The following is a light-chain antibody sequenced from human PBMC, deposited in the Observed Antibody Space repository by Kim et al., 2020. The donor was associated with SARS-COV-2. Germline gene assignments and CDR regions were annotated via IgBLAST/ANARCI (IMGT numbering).Light chain of an antibody. CDR3: NSRDNSGNHWV. CDR1: SLRNYY. J-gene: IGLJ3*02. Sequence: AWGQTVRITCQGDSLRNYYATWYQHKPGQAPVVVIYGKNNRPSGIPDRFSGSSSGNTTSLTITGAQAEDEADYYCNSRDNSGNHWVFGGGTKLTVL. V-gene: IGLV3-19*01. CDR2: GKN.